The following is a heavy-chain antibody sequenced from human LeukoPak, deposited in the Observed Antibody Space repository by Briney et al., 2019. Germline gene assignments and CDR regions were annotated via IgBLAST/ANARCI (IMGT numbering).Heavy chain of an antibody. CDR3: ASRHCSGGGCYFAGADPFDY. V-gene: IGHV3-53*01. CDR1: GFTVSSTY. J-gene: IGHJ4*02. CDR2: IYSGGNI. D-gene: IGHD2-15*01. Sequence: GGSLRLSCAASGFTVSSTYMSWVRRAPGKGLEWVSVIYSGGNIYYIDSVKGRFTISRDTSKNTLYLQMNSLRAEDTAVYYCASRHCSGGGCYFAGADPFDYWGQGTLVTVSS.